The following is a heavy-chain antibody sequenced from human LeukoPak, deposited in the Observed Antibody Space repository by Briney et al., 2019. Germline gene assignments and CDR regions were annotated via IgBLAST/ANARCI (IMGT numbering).Heavy chain of an antibody. CDR2: IYYSGST. Sequence: SETLSLTCTVSGGSISNNNYYWGWIRQPPGKGLEWIGSIYYSGSTNYNPSLKSRVTISVDTSKNQFSLKLSSVTAADTAVYYCARAPTTHYYYYMDVWGKGTTVTVSS. D-gene: IGHD1-26*01. V-gene: IGHV4-39*07. J-gene: IGHJ6*03. CDR3: ARAPTTHYYYYMDV. CDR1: GGSISNNNYY.